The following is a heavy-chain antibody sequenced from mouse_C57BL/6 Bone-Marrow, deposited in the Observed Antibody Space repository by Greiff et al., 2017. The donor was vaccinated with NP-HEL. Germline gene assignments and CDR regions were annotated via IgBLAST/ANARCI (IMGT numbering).Heavy chain of an antibody. D-gene: IGHD1-1*01. V-gene: IGHV3-6*01. CDR1: GYSITSGYY. CDR2: ISYDGSN. CDR3: ARGVVATKDWYFDV. Sequence: DVQLQESGPGLVKPSPSLSLTCSVTGYSITSGYYWNWIRQFPGNKLEWMGYISYDGSNNYNPSLKNRISITRDTSKNQFFLKLNSVTTEDTATYYCARGVVATKDWYFDVWGTGTTVTVSS. J-gene: IGHJ1*03.